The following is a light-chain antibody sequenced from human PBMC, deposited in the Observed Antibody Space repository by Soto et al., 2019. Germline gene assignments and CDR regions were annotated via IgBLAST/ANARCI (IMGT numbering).Light chain of an antibody. CDR2: DVS. Sequence: QSALTQPASVSGSPGQSITISCTGTSSDVGGYNYVSWYQQHPGKAPKLMIYDVSNRPPGVSNRFSGSKSANTASLTISGLGVEDEADYFCSSYTSSSTPPFVFGTGTKVTVL. J-gene: IGLJ1*01. CDR3: SSYTSSSTPPFV. V-gene: IGLV2-14*03. CDR1: SSDVGGYNY.